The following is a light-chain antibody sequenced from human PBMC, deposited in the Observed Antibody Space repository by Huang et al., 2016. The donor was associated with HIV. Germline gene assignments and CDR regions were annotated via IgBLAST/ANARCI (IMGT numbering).Light chain of an antibody. CDR2: DAS. CDR3: QFQDT. V-gene: IGKV3-11*01. CDR1: LSISSY. J-gene: IGKJ3*01. Sequence: EIVLTQFPATLFLSPGERGTLSCRASLSISSYLAWYQQRPGQAPRLRIYDASRRATGIPARFSGSGSGTVFTLTISSLEPEDFAVYYCQFQDTFGPGTKVDIK.